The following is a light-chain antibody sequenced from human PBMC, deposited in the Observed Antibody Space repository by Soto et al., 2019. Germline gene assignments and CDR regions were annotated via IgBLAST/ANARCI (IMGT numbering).Light chain of an antibody. CDR2: GAS. Sequence: EIVLTQSSGTLSLSPGERATLSCSASQSVSSSYLAWYQQKPGQAPRLLIYGASSRATGIPDRFSGSGSGTDFTLTISRLEPEDFAVYYCQQYGSSLWTLGQGTKVDIK. J-gene: IGKJ1*01. CDR1: QSVSSSY. V-gene: IGKV3-20*01. CDR3: QQYGSSLWT.